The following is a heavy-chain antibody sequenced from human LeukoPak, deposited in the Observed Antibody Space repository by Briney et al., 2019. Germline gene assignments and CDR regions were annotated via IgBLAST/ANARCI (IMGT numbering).Heavy chain of an antibody. Sequence: GESLKISRKGSGYPFTTYSIGWVRLIPGKGLEWMAIIYPGDSDTRYSPSFQGQVTISGDKSITTAYLQWSSLKASDTAMYYCARGPNGGNFDYWGQGTLVTVSS. D-gene: IGHD1-14*01. V-gene: IGHV5-51*01. J-gene: IGHJ4*02. CDR3: ARGPNGGNFDY. CDR1: GYPFTTYS. CDR2: IYPGDSDT.